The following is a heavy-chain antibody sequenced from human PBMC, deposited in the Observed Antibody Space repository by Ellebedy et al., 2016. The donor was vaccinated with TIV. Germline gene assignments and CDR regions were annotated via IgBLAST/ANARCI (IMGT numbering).Heavy chain of an antibody. J-gene: IGHJ6*02. CDR2: IIPIFGTA. D-gene: IGHD3-9*01. CDR3: ARRQVEHYDILTGYQPYYYYGMDV. CDR1: GGTFSSYA. V-gene: IGHV1-69*13. Sequence: SVKVSXXASGGTFSSYAISWVRQAPGQGLEWMGGIIPIFGTANYAQKFQGRVTITADESTSTAYMELSSLRSEDTAVYYCARRQVEHYDILTGYQPYYYYGMDVWGQGTTVTVSS.